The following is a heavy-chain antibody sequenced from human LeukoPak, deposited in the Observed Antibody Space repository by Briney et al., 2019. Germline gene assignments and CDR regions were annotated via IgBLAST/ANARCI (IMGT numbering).Heavy chain of an antibody. D-gene: IGHD3-22*01. J-gene: IGHJ5*02. CDR3: ARSAGYDSSGYPYWFDP. V-gene: IGHV4-39*07. CDR1: GGSISSSSYY. CDR2: IYYSGST. Sequence: SETLSLTYTVSGGSISSSSYYWGWIRQPPGKGLEWIGSIYYSGSTYYNPSLKSRVTISVDTSKNQFSLKLSSVTAADTAVYYCARSAGYDSSGYPYWFDPWGQGTLVTVSS.